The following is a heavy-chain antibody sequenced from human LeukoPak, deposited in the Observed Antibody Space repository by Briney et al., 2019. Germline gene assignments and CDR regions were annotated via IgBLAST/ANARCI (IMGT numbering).Heavy chain of an antibody. CDR2: ISYDGSNK. CDR1: GFTFSGFW. D-gene: IGHD5-24*01. Sequence: PGGSLRLPCAVSGFTFSGFWMSRSRQAPGKGLEWVTVISYDGSNKYYADSVKGRFTISRDISKNTLYLQMNSLRAEDTAVYYCAKDSGWLPRDVYPYYFDYWGQGTLVTVSS. CDR3: AKDSGWLPRDVYPYYFDY. J-gene: IGHJ4*02. V-gene: IGHV3-30*18.